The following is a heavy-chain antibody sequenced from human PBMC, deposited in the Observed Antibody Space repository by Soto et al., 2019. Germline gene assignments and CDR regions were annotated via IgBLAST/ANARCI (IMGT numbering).Heavy chain of an antibody. Sequence: QVQLQQWGAGLLKPSETLSLTCAVYGVSFSGYYWSWIRQPPGKGLEWIGEINHSGSTNYNPSLKSRVTIPVHTSKNQFSLKLSSVTAADTAVYYCAREPYSVGASWFDPWGQGTLVTVSS. D-gene: IGHD1-26*01. V-gene: IGHV4-34*01. CDR3: AREPYSVGASWFDP. CDR1: GVSFSGYY. CDR2: INHSGST. J-gene: IGHJ5*02.